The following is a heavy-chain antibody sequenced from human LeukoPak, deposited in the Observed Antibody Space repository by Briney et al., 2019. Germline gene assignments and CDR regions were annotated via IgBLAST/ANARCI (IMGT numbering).Heavy chain of an antibody. V-gene: IGHV1-69*04. Sequence: ASVKVSCKASGGTFSSYAVSWVRQAPGQGLEWVGRIIPILGIANYAQKFQGRVTITADKSTSTVYMELSSLRSEDTAVYYCARGFDYYDSSGYHPPDVWGQGTTVTVSS. J-gene: IGHJ6*02. CDR2: IIPILGIA. D-gene: IGHD3-22*01. CDR1: GGTFSSYA. CDR3: ARGFDYYDSSGYHPPDV.